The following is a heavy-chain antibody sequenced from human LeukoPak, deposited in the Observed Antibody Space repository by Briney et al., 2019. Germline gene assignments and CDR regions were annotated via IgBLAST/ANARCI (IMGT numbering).Heavy chain of an antibody. CDR1: GFTFSSYA. Sequence: GGSLRLSCAASGFTFSSYAMSWVRQAPGKGLEWVSAISGSGGCTYYADSAKGRFTISRDNSKNTLYLQMNSLRAEDTAVYYCAKSLGGDYAYWGQGTLVTVSS. CDR3: AKSLGGDYAY. J-gene: IGHJ4*02. CDR2: ISGSGGCT. D-gene: IGHD4-17*01. V-gene: IGHV3-23*01.